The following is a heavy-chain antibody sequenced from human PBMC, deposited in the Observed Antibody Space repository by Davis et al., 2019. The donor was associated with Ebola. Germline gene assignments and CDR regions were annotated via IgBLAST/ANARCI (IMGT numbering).Heavy chain of an antibody. CDR1: GFTFSSYW. D-gene: IGHD3-22*01. CDR3: ATTTNPYDSSGYLDY. J-gene: IGHJ4*02. V-gene: IGHV3-74*01. CDR2: INSDGSST. Sequence: GESLKISCAASGFTFSSYWMHWVRQAPGKGLVWVSRINSDGSSTSYADSVKGRFTISRDNAKNTLYLQMNSLRAEDTAVYYCATTTNPYDSSGYLDYWGQGTLVTVSS.